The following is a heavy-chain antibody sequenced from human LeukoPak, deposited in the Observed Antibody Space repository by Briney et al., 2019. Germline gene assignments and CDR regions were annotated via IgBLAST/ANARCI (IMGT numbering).Heavy chain of an antibody. CDR2: MNPNSGNT. CDR3: ARPGGTEGDDAFDI. V-gene: IGHV1-8*01. J-gene: IGHJ3*02. CDR1: GYTFTSYD. D-gene: IGHD1-14*01. Sequence: GASVKVSCKASGYTFTSYDINWVRQATGQGLEWMGWMNPNSGNTGYAQKFQGRVTMTRNTSISTAYMELSSLRSEDTAVYYCARPGGTEGDDAFDIWGQGTMVTVSS.